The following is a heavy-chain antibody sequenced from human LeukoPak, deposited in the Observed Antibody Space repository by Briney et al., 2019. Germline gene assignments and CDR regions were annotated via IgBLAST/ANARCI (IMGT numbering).Heavy chain of an antibody. D-gene: IGHD6-19*01. V-gene: IGHV5-51*01. CDR2: IFPGDSDT. Sequence: GESLKISFKTSGFTFTTHWIAWVRPMPGEGLELMGIIFPGDSDTNYSPSFQGQVTISADKSSNTAYLQWSSLKASDTAMYYCARHYLVDSSGWYPFDYWGQGTLVTVSS. J-gene: IGHJ4*02. CDR1: GFTFTTHW. CDR3: ARHYLVDSSGWYPFDY.